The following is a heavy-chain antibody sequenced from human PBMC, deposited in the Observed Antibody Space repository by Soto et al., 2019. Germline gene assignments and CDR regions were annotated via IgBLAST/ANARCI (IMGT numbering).Heavy chain of an antibody. CDR3: ARMAGPWYFDL. J-gene: IGHJ2*01. CDR2: INHSGSS. V-gene: IGHV4-34*01. Sequence: SETLSLTCAVHGGSFSGFYWTWIRQPPGKGLEWIGEINHSGSSNYNPPLKSRVATSPDMSRNQFSLSLNSVTAADTAVYYCARMAGPWYFDLWGRGTLVTVSS. CDR1: GGSFSGFY.